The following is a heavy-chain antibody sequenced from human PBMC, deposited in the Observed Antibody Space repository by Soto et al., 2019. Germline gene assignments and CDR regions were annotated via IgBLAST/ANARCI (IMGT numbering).Heavy chain of an antibody. CDR2: MTATGVSI. CDR1: GFSFSGYA. V-gene: IGHV3-23*01. Sequence: EVQLLESGGGLVQPGGSLRLSCVASGFSFSGYAMSWVRQAPGKGLVWVSSMTATGVSIYYADSVRGRFTISRDNSKNTLYLQMSSLRAEDMATYYCAKDSIPYSSSYDLDHWGRGALVTVSS. D-gene: IGHD6-13*01. J-gene: IGHJ4*02. CDR3: AKDSIPYSSSYDLDH.